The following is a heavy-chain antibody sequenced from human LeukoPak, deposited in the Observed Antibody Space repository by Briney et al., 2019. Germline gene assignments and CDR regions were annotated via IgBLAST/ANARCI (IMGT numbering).Heavy chain of an antibody. V-gene: IGHV1-18*01. CDR3: ARGGDIVVVPAARDLTYYYYYMDV. D-gene: IGHD2-2*01. Sequence: ASVKVSCKASGYTFTSYGISWVRQAPGQGLEWMGWISAYNGNTNYAQKLQGRVTMTTDTSTSTAYMELRSLRSDDTAVYYCARGGDIVVVPAARDLTYYYYYMDVWGKGTTVTVSS. J-gene: IGHJ6*03. CDR2: ISAYNGNT. CDR1: GYTFTSYG.